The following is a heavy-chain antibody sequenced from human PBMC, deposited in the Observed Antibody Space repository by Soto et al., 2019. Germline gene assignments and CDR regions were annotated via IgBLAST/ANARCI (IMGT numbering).Heavy chain of an antibody. CDR1: GGSINSGGYY. CDR2: IYYSGTT. Sequence: PSETLSLSCTVSGGSINSGGYYWSWIRQHPGKGLEWIGYIYYSGTTYYNPSLKSRVTISVETSKNQFSLKLSSVTAADTAVYCCACSSSGIHLEKFYFWGQGTLVTVS. J-gene: IGHJ4*02. CDR3: ACSSSGIHLEKFYF. D-gene: IGHD6-13*01. V-gene: IGHV4-31*03.